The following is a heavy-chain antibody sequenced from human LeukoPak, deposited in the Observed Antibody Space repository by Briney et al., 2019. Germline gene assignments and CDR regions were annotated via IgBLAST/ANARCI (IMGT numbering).Heavy chain of an antibody. CDR2: ISGSGGST. Sequence: PGGSLRLSCAASGFTFSSYAMSWVRQAPGKGLEWVSGISGSGGSTYYADSVKGRFTISRDNSKNTLYLQMNSLRAEDTAVYYCAKDVDYYDSSGPPDYWGQGTLVTVSS. V-gene: IGHV3-23*01. D-gene: IGHD3-22*01. CDR1: GFTFSSYA. CDR3: AKDVDYYDSSGPPDY. J-gene: IGHJ4*02.